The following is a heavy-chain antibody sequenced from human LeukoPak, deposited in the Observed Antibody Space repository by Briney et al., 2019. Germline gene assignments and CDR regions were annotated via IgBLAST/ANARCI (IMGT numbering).Heavy chain of an antibody. D-gene: IGHD6-13*01. V-gene: IGHV1-69*04. J-gene: IGHJ4*02. Sequence: ASVTVSCKASGGTFSSYAISWVRQAPGQGLEWMGRIIPILGIANYAQKFQGRVTITAEKSTSTAYMELSSLRSEDTAVCYWAVLTPIPGYSSSSTLDYWGQGTLVTVSS. CDR1: GGTFSSYA. CDR3: AVLTPIPGYSSSSTLDY. CDR2: IIPILGIA.